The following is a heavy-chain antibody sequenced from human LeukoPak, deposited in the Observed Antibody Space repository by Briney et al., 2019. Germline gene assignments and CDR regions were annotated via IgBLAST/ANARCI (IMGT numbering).Heavy chain of an antibody. CDR3: ARGERDFDY. CDR1: GLSFGDSA. V-gene: IGHV3-49*04. J-gene: IGHJ4*02. D-gene: IGHD3-16*01. CDR2: TRSKVYRGST. Sequence: PGGSLRLSCRVSGLSFGDSAVTWVPQAPGKGLEWVGCTRSKVYRGSTDYAASVKGRFIISRDESESIAYLQMDSLRTEDTAMYYCARGERDFDYWGQGTLVTVSS.